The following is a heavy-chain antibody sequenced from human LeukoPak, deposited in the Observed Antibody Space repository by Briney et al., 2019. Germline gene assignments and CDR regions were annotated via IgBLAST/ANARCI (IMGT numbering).Heavy chain of an antibody. Sequence: PSETLSLTCTVSGGSINSYYWSWVRQAPGKGLEWVANIKQDGSEKYYVDSVKGRFTISRDNAKNSLYLQMNSLRAEDTAIYYCARVMGGSRVGYFDYWGQGALVTVSS. D-gene: IGHD1-26*01. V-gene: IGHV3-7*01. CDR1: GGSINSYY. CDR2: IKQDGSEK. CDR3: ARVMGGSRVGYFDY. J-gene: IGHJ4*02.